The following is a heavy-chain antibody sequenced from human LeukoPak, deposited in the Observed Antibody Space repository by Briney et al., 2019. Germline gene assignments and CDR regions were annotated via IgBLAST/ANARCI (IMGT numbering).Heavy chain of an antibody. CDR2: IGTAGDT. CDR1: GFTFSSYD. CDR3: ARVGSNGAFDI. D-gene: IGHD2-8*01. Sequence: GGSLRLSCAASGFTFSSYDMHWVRQATGKGREWVSAIGTAGDTYYPGSVKGRFTISRENAKNSLYLQMNSLRAGDTAVYYCARVGSNGAFDIWGQGTMVTVSS. V-gene: IGHV3-13*04. J-gene: IGHJ3*02.